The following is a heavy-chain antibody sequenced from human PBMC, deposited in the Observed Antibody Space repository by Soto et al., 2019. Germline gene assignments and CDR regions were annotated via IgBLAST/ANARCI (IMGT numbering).Heavy chain of an antibody. CDR2: FDPEDGET. J-gene: IGHJ4*02. CDR3: ARGQGEYQLLSELTIFPV. CDR1: GYTLTELS. D-gene: IGHD2-2*01. V-gene: IGHV1-24*01. Sequence: ASVKVSCKVSGYTLTELSMHWVRQAPGKGLEWMGGFDPEDGETIYTQKFQGRVTMTEDTSTDTAYMELSSLRSEDTAVYYCARGQGEYQLLSELTIFPVWGQGTLVTVSS.